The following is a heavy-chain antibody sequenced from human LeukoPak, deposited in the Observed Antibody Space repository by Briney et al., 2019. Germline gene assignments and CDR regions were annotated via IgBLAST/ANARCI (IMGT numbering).Heavy chain of an antibody. V-gene: IGHV4-34*01. D-gene: IGHD3-22*01. CDR2: ISHSGST. Sequence: SETLSLTCAVYGGSFSGYYWSWVRQPPGPGLELIWEISHSGSTNYNPSLKSRVTISVDTSKNQFSLKLSSVPAADTAVYFCARGPYSYDSSGAFDIWGQGTMVTVSS. CDR3: ARGPYSYDSSGAFDI. CDR1: GGSFSGYY. J-gene: IGHJ3*02.